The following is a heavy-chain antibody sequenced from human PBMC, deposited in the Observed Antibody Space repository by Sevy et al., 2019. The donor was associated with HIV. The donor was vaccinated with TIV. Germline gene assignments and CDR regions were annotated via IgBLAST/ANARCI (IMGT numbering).Heavy chain of an antibody. CDR1: GFTFSSYA. V-gene: IGHV3-23*01. CDR2: ISGSGGST. D-gene: IGHD3-22*01. J-gene: IGHJ4*02. CDR3: AKDLNDFTTMIEHPIDY. Sequence: GGSLRLSCAASGFTFSSYAMSWVRQAPGKGLEWVSAISGSGGSTYYADSVKGRFTISRDNSKNTLYLQMNSLRAEDTAVYYCAKDLNDFTTMIEHPIDYWGQGTLVTVSS.